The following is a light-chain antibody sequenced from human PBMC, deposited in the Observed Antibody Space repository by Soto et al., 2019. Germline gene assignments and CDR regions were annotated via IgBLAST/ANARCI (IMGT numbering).Light chain of an antibody. V-gene: IGLV1-40*01. Sequence: QSVLTQPPSVSGAPGQRVTISCTGSSSIIGAGYDVHWYQQLPGTAPKLLIYGNSNRPSGVPDRFSGSKSGTSASLAITGLQAEDEADYYCQSYDSSLSGSVFGGATKLPVL. CDR2: GNS. CDR3: QSYDSSLSGSV. CDR1: SSIIGAGYD. J-gene: IGLJ2*01.